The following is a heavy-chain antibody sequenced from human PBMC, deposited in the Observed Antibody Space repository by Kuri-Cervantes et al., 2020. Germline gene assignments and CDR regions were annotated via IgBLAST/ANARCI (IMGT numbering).Heavy chain of an antibody. V-gene: IGHV4-34*01. CDR2: INHSGST. CDR3: ARGREWLRSRPFDY. J-gene: IGHJ4*02. Sequence: GSLRLSCAVYGGSFSGYYWSWIRQPPGKGLEWIGEINHSGSTNYNPSLKSRVTISVDTSENQFSLKLSSVTAADTAVYYCARGREWLRSRPFDYWGQGTMVTVSS. D-gene: IGHD5-12*01. CDR1: GGSFSGYY.